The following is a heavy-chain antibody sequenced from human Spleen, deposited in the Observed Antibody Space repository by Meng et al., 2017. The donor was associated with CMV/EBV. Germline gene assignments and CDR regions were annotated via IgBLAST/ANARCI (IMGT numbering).Heavy chain of an antibody. V-gene: IGHV3-23*01. Sequence: GESLKISCAASGFTFSAFSMNWVRQAPGKGLEWVSTISGSGDTTSYTDSVKGRFTISRDNSKNTLYLQMNNLRVEDTALYYCAKDLPFHKFLSCGATCKTYWGQGTLVTVSS. CDR2: ISGSGDTT. D-gene: IGHD1-26*01. CDR1: GFTFSAFS. CDR3: AKDLPFHKFLSCGATCKTY. J-gene: IGHJ4*02.